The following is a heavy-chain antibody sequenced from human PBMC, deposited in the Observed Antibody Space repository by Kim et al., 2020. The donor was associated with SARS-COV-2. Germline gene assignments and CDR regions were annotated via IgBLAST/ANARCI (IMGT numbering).Heavy chain of an antibody. CDR3: VRSSDYYFDH. J-gene: IGHJ4*02. V-gene: IGHV3-43*01. CDR2: ITWNSVAT. D-gene: IGHD3-10*01. CDR1: GFNFDGYN. Sequence: GGSLRLSCVGSGFNFDGYNLHWVRQVPGEGLQWVSLITWNSVATFYSDSVRGRFTISRDNEQNSLYLQMNSLRPDDTALYYCVRSSDYYFDHWGQGTLVT.